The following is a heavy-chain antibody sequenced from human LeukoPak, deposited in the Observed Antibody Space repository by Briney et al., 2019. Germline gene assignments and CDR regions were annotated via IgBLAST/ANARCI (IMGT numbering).Heavy chain of an antibody. D-gene: IGHD1-14*01. CDR1: GFTFSSYG. CDR3: AKEQLIKTEPKAYFDS. V-gene: IGHV3-30*18. J-gene: IGHJ4*02. Sequence: GGSLRLSCAASGFTFSSYGMDWVRQAPGKGLEWGAGISYDGSNKYYADSVKGRFTISRDNSKNTLYWQMNSLRAEDTAVYYCAKEQLIKTEPKAYFDSWGQGTLVTVSS. CDR2: ISYDGSNK.